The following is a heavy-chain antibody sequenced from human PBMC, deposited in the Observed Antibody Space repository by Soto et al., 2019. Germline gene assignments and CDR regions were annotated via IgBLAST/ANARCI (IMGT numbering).Heavy chain of an antibody. CDR3: AKDRALETPDY. J-gene: IGHJ4*02. CDR1: GFTFSSYG. D-gene: IGHD1-1*01. Sequence: QVQLLESGVTVFQPGRSLRLACAASGFTFSSYGMHWVRQAPGKGLEWVAVISYDGSNKYYADSVKGRFTISRDNCKNTLYLHMNSLRAEDTDVYYCAKDRALETPDYWGQGALVTVSS. V-gene: IGHV3-30*18. CDR2: ISYDGSNK.